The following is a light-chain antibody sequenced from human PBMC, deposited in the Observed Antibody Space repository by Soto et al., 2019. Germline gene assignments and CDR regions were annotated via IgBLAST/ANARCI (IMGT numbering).Light chain of an antibody. J-gene: IGKJ1*01. CDR2: GAS. CDR3: QQYGNSPQM. CDR1: QSVSSSY. V-gene: IGKV3-20*01. Sequence: EIVLTQSPGTLSLSPGERATLSCRASQSVSSSYLAWYQQQPGQAPRLLIYGASSRATGIPDRFSGSGSGTDFTLTISRLEPEDFAVYYCQQYGNSPQMFGQGTKVDI.